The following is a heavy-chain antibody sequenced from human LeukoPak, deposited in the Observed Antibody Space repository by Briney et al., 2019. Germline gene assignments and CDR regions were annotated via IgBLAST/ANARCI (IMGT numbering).Heavy chain of an antibody. V-gene: IGHV4-31*03. CDR2: IYYSGST. D-gene: IGHD3-16*01. CDR3: TRCSASDAYSSIDY. J-gene: IGHJ4*02. CDR1: GGSISGSGYY. Sequence: SQTLSLTCTVSGGSISGSGYYWSWIRQYPGKGLEWIGYIYYSGSTYDKPSLKSRLTISVDTSTHQFSLTLSSVIAADTAVYYCTRCSASDAYSSIDYWGQGTLVTVSS.